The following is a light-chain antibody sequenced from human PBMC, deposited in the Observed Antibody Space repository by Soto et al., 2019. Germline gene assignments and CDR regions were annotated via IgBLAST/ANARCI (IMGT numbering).Light chain of an antibody. CDR2: DAS. CDR3: QQRSNLIT. Sequence: ETMLTQSPATLSLSPGERATLSCRASQSVGSSLAWYQQRPGQPPSLLIYDASNRATGIPARFSGSGSGTDFTLTISSLESEDFAVYYCQQRSNLITFGQGTRLEMK. J-gene: IGKJ5*01. CDR1: QSVGSS. V-gene: IGKV3-11*01.